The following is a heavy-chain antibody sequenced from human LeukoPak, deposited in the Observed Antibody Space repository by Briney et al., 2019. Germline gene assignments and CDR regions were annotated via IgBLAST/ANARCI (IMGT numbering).Heavy chain of an antibody. CDR2: IWYDGSNK. CDR3: AREGPRGNSQFDY. CDR1: GFTFSSYG. J-gene: IGHJ4*02. D-gene: IGHD2/OR15-2a*01. V-gene: IGHV3-33*01. Sequence: GRSLRLSCAASGFTFSSYGMHWVRQAPGKELEWVALIWYDGSNKYYADSVKSRLTISRDNSKNTLYLQMNSLRAEDTAVYYCAREGPRGNSQFDYWGQGTLVTVSS.